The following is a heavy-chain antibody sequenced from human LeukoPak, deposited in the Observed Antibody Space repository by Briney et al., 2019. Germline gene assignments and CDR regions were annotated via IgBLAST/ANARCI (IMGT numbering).Heavy chain of an antibody. CDR2: MRQDGNEK. D-gene: IGHD3-16*01. V-gene: IGHV3-7*03. J-gene: IGHJ3*02. CDR3: ARPGEDYPEGGAFDI. Sequence: PGGSLRLSCVASGFTFSSYWMTWVRQAPGKGLEWVANMRQDGNEKYYVDSVRGRFTISRDNAKNSLYLQMNSLRAEDTAVYYCARPGEDYPEGGAFDIWGQGTMVTVSS. CDR1: GFTFSSYW.